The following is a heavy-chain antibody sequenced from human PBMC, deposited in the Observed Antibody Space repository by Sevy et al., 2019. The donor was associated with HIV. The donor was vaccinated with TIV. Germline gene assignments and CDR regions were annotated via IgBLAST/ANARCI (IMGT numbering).Heavy chain of an antibody. CDR2: IYYSGST. CDR1: GGSISSYY. D-gene: IGHD1-1*01. J-gene: IGHJ6*02. Sequence: SETLSLTCTVSGGSISSYYWSWIRQPPGKGLEWIGDIYYSGSTNYNPPSKRRVTISVDTSKNQFSLKLSSVTAADTAVYYRARANPTRDYYYYGMDVWGQGTTVTVSS. CDR3: ARANPTRDYYYYGMDV. V-gene: IGHV4-59*01.